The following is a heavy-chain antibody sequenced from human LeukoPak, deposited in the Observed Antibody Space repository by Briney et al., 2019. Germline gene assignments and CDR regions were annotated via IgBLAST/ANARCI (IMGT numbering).Heavy chain of an antibody. V-gene: IGHV3-7*03. CDR2: IKQDGSEK. J-gene: IGHJ4*02. Sequence: GGSLRLSCAASGFTFSSYWMSWVRQAPGKGLEWVANIKQDGSEKYYVDSVKGRFTISRDNAKNSLYLQMNSLRAEDTAVYYCATDEVVIPGRGPNDYWGQGTLVTVSS. CDR1: GFTFSSYW. D-gene: IGHD2-2*01. CDR3: ATDEVVIPGRGPNDY.